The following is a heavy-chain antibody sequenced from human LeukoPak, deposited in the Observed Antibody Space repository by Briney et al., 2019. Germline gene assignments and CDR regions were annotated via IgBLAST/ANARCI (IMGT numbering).Heavy chain of an antibody. V-gene: IGHV3-23*01. CDR3: ARHLGYSSSHTDY. Sequence: GGSLRLSCAASGFTFSSYAMSWLPQAPGKGLEWVSAISHSGASTNYADSVKGRFTIARDNSKNTLFLQMHSLRADDTAVYYCARHLGYSSSHTDYWGQGTRVTVSS. D-gene: IGHD6-13*01. J-gene: IGHJ4*02. CDR2: ISHSGAST. CDR1: GFTFSSYA.